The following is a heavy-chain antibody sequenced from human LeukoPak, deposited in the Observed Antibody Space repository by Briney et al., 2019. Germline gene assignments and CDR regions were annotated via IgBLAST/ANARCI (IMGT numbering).Heavy chain of an antibody. CDR1: GFTFSSYG. CDR2: IWYDGSNK. J-gene: IGHJ5*02. CDR3: AKDPDFEYQLLGAGNWFDP. V-gene: IGHV3-30*02. Sequence: GGSLRLSCAASGFTFSSYGMHWVRQAPGKGLEWVAVIWYDGSNKYYADSVKGRFTISRDNSKNTLYLQMNSLRAEDTAVYYCAKDPDFEYQLLGAGNWFDPWGQGTLVTVSS. D-gene: IGHD2-2*01.